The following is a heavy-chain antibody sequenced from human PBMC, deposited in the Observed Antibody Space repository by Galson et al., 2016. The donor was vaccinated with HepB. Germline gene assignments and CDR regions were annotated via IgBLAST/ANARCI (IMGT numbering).Heavy chain of an antibody. J-gene: IGHJ5*02. CDR3: ARAAVVPGARMVFDP. V-gene: IGHV4-4*02. CDR2: IYHTGTS. D-gene: IGHD2-2*01. CDR1: GVSINDSTW. Sequence: ETLSLTCAVSGVSINDSTWWTWVRQAPGRGLEWIGEIYHTGTSNNNPFLSSRFTLSIDTSKNQFSLNLTSATAADTAFYYCARAAVVPGARMVFDPWGQGTLVTVSS.